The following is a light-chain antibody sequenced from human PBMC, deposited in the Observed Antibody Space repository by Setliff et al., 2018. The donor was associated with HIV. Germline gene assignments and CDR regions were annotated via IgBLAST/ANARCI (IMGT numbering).Light chain of an antibody. CDR2: EVS. J-gene: IGLJ1*01. V-gene: IGLV2-14*01. Sequence: QSALTQPASVSGSPGQSITISCTGTSSDVGGYNYVSWYQQHPGKAPKLMIYEVSNRPSGVSNRFSGSKSGNTASLTISGLQAEDGADYYGSSYTSSSTIYVCGTGSKGTV. CDR3: SSYTSSSTIYV. CDR1: SSDVGGYNY.